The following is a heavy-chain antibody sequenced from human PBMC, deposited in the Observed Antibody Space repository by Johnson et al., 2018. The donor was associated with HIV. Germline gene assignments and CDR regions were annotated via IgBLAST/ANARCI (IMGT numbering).Heavy chain of an antibody. J-gene: IGHJ3*01. D-gene: IGHD3-10*01. CDR2: ISYDGGNK. V-gene: IGHV3-30-3*01. CDR1: GLTFSNYA. Sequence: QVQLVESGGGVVQPGRSLRLSCAVSGLTFSNYAMHWVRQAPGKGLEWVAVISYDGGNKYYADSVKGRFTISRDNSKNTLYLQMNSLKTEDTAVYYCAKDITPYSGAFDLWGQGTMVTVSS. CDR3: AKDITPYSGAFDL.